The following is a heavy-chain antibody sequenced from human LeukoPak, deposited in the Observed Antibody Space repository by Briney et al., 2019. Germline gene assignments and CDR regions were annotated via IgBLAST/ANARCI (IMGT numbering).Heavy chain of an antibody. J-gene: IGHJ4*02. Sequence: SETLSLTCTVSGGSISSYYWSWIRQPPGKGPEWIGYIYHDGSTNYNPSLKSRVTISEDRSKNQFSLKLTSVTAADTAVYYCARDWASTYYDFWSGPVWGQGTLVTVSS. CDR1: GGSISSYY. CDR3: ARDWASTYYDFWSGPV. V-gene: IGHV4-59*12. CDR2: IYHDGST. D-gene: IGHD3-3*01.